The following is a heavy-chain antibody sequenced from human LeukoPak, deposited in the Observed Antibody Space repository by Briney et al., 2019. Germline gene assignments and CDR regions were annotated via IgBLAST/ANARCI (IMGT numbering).Heavy chain of an antibody. V-gene: IGHV4-39*07. J-gene: IGHJ5*02. CDR2: MYYTGTT. CDR3: ARSVSAYAGRGWFDP. D-gene: IGHD5-12*01. CDR1: GGSIRSLGYS. Sequence: PSETLSLTCSVSGGSIRSLGYSWGWIRQPPGKGLEWIASMYYTGTTYYNPSLKSRVTMSVDTSKNQFSLSLTSVTAADTAVFYCARSVSAYAGRGWFDPWGQGTLVTVSS.